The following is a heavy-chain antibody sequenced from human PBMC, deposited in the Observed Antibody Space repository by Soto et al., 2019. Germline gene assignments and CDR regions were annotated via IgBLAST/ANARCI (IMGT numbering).Heavy chain of an antibody. J-gene: IGHJ3*02. Sequence: LCGGSIRTGGYYWRWIRQRPGRGLEWIGYIYHSGMTFSNPSLQSRVAISIDTSQNQFSLKLSSVTAADTAVYYCATVRWELHDAFDIWGHGTMVSVSS. CDR3: ATVRWELHDAFDI. V-gene: IGHV4-31*02. CDR1: GGSIRTGGYY. CDR2: IYHSGMT. D-gene: IGHD1-26*01.